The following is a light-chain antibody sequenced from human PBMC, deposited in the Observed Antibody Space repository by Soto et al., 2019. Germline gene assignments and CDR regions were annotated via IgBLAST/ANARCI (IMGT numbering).Light chain of an antibody. J-gene: IGKJ2*01. CDR2: DAS. Sequence: DIQMTQSPSSLSASVGDRVTIACQANQDIGNYLNWYQQKPGKAPRLLIYDASNLEIGVPSRFSGSGSGTDFTFTISNLQPEDIATYYCQQTYRIPYTFGQGTKLEI. CDR3: QQTYRIPYT. CDR1: QDIGNY. V-gene: IGKV1-33*01.